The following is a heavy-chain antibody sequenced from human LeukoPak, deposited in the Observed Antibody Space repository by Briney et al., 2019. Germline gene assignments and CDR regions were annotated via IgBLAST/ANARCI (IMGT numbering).Heavy chain of an antibody. J-gene: IGHJ6*02. CDR2: IYYSGST. D-gene: IGHD3-10*01. CDR1: GGSISSGGYY. CDR3: AREGRGSGFGELLGYYYYYGMDV. Sequence: SQTLSLTCTVSGGSISSGGYYWSWIRQHPGEGLEWIGYIYYSGSTYYNPSLKSRVTISVDTSKNQFSLKLSSVTAADTAVYYCAREGRGSGFGELLGYYYYYGMDVWGQGTTVTVSS. V-gene: IGHV4-31*03.